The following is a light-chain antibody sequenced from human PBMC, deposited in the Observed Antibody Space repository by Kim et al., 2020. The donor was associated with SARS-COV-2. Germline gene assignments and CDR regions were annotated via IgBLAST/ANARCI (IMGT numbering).Light chain of an antibody. CDR3: SSYTSNSTLYV. CDR2: DVS. Sequence: QSITISCTGTSSDVGGYNYVSWYQQHPGKAPKLMIYDVSKRPSGVSNRFSGSKSGNTASLTISGLQAEDEADYYCSSYTSNSTLYVFGTGTKVTVL. J-gene: IGLJ1*01. V-gene: IGLV2-14*04. CDR1: SSDVGGYNY.